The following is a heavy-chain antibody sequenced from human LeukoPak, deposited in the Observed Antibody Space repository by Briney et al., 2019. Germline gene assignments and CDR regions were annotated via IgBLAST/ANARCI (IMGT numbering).Heavy chain of an antibody. CDR3: ARAGPPPERWELLAY. D-gene: IGHD4-23*01. CDR1: GFTFSSYG. CDR2: IRYDGSNK. J-gene: IGHJ4*02. V-gene: IGHV3-30*02. Sequence: GGSLRLSCAASGFTFSSYGMHWVRQAPGKGLEWVAFIRYDGSNKYYADSVKGRFTISRDNSKNTLYLQMNSLRAEDTAVYYCARAGPPPERWELLAYWGQGTLVTVSS.